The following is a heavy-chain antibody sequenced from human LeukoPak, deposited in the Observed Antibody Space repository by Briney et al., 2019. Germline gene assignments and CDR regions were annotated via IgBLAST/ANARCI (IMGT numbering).Heavy chain of an antibody. J-gene: IGHJ4*02. D-gene: IGHD2-21*02. V-gene: IGHV3-48*01. Sequence: GGSLRLSCAASGFTFSSYSMNWVRQAPGKGLEWVSYISSSSSTIYYADSVKGRFTISRDNAKNSLYLQMNSLRAEDTAVYYCARAPDSYSFDYWGQGTLVTVSS. CDR3: ARAPDSYSFDY. CDR1: GFTFSSYS. CDR2: ISSSSSTI.